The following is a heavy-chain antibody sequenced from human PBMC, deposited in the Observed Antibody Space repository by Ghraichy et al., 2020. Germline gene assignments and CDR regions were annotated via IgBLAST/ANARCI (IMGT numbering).Heavy chain of an antibody. CDR2: ISSSSSYI. J-gene: IGHJ6*02. Sequence: GGSLRLSCAASGFTFSSYSMNWVRQAPGKGLEWVSSISSSSSYIYYADSVKGRFTISRDNAKNSLYLQMNSLRAEDTAVYYCARGLSTVTILWTTYYYYYGMDVWGQGTTVTVSS. D-gene: IGHD4-11*01. CDR1: GFTFSSYS. CDR3: ARGLSTVTILWTTYYYYYGMDV. V-gene: IGHV3-21*01.